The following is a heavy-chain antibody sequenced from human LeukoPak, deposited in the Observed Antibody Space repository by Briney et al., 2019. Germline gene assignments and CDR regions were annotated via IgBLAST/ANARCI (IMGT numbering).Heavy chain of an antibody. J-gene: IGHJ6*02. V-gene: IGHV4-30-4*01. CDR2: IYYSGST. D-gene: IGHD5-18*01. Sequence: KPSQTLSLTGTVSGGSISSGDYYWSWIRQPPGKGLEWIGYIYYSGSTYYNPSLKSRVTISVDTSKNQFSLKLSSVTAADTAVYYCARDLRRIQLWSGYGMDVWGQGTTVTGSS. CDR3: ARDLRRIQLWSGYGMDV. CDR1: GGSISSGDYY.